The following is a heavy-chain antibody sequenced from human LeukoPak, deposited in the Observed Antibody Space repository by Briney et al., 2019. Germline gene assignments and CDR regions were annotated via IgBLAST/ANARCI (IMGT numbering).Heavy chain of an antibody. D-gene: IGHD6-19*01. CDR2: IYYSGIT. CDR3: ARHLPHMDYSGWKQGWFDP. Sequence: SETLSLTCTVSGDSINSRSYYWVWIRQPPGKGLEGIGSIYYSGITYYNPSLKSRVTISVDTSENQFSLRLISVTAADTAVYYCARHLPHMDYSGWKQGWFDPWGQGNLVTVSS. J-gene: IGHJ5*02. V-gene: IGHV4-39*01. CDR1: GDSINSRSYY.